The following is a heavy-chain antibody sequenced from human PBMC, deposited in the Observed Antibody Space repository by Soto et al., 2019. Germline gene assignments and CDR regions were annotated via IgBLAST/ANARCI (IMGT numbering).Heavy chain of an antibody. CDR2: IIPIFGTA. Sequence: SVKVSCKASGGTLSSYAISWVRQAPGQGLEWMGGIIPIFGTANYAQKFQGRVTITADESTSTAYMELSSLRSEDTAVYYCASSTIFGVVITPPDYWGQGTLVTVSS. CDR1: GGTLSSYA. CDR3: ASSTIFGVVITPPDY. J-gene: IGHJ4*02. V-gene: IGHV1-69*13. D-gene: IGHD3-3*01.